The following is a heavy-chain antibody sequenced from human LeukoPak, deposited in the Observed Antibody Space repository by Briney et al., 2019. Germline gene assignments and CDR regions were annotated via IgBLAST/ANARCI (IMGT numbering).Heavy chain of an antibody. V-gene: IGHV3-21*01. J-gene: IGHJ4*02. Sequence: GGSLRLSCAASEFTFSSYSMNWVRQAPGKGLEWVSSISSSSSYIYYADSVKGRFTISRDNAKNSLYLQMNSLRAEDTAVYYCARNLPYNYYGSGSYYTAIDYWGQGTLVTVSS. CDR2: ISSSSSYI. CDR1: EFTFSSYS. CDR3: ARNLPYNYYGSGSYYTAIDY. D-gene: IGHD3-10*01.